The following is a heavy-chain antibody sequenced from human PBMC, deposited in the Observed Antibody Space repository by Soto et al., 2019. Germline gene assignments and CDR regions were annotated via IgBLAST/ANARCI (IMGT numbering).Heavy chain of an antibody. CDR1: GGSIGSSYW. D-gene: IGHD6-19*01. CDR3: ARRYGWLYFDY. Sequence: TMSLTCAVYGGSIGSSYWWTWIRQPPGKGLEWIGTIFYSGSTYYNPSLKSRVTISVDTSKNQFSLKLTSVTAADTALYYCARRYGWLYFDYWGQGSLVTVSS. J-gene: IGHJ4*02. CDR2: IFYSGST. V-gene: IGHV4-39*01.